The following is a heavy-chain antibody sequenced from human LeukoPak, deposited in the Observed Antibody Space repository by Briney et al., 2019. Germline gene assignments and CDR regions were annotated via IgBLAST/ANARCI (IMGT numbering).Heavy chain of an antibody. V-gene: IGHV4-39*01. CDR1: GASVTSGGFY. Sequence: PSETLSLTCTVSGASVTSGGFYWGWLRQSPGKGLQWIATVYYTGSTYYNPSHKSRVTISIDTSKNQFSLNLRSLIAADTAVYYCARHSGSGSLSRPFDPWGRGTLGTVSS. CDR2: VYYTGST. J-gene: IGHJ5*02. D-gene: IGHD3-10*01. CDR3: ARHSGSGSLSRPFDP.